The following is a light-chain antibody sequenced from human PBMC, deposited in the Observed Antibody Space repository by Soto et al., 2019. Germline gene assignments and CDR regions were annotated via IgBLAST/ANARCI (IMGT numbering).Light chain of an antibody. Sequence: ETVLTQSPATLSVSPGERATLSCRASQSVDNNLAWYQQKPGQAPRLLIYGASTRATGIPARFSGSGSGTDFTLTISSQQSEDFAVYFCQQFYTWPQTFGHGTRVEI. J-gene: IGKJ1*01. CDR2: GAS. CDR1: QSVDNN. V-gene: IGKV3-15*01. CDR3: QQFYTWPQT.